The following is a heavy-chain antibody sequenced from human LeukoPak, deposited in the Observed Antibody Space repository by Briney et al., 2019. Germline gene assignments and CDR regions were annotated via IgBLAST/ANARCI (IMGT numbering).Heavy chain of an antibody. V-gene: IGHV3-74*01. J-gene: IGHJ3*02. Sequence: HTGGSLRLSCAASGFTFSSFWMHWVRQVPGKGLVWVSRISTDGGTTTYADSVRGRFTISRDNANNTLYLQMNSLRAEDTAVYYCARETQRTIEMTTNRAFDIWGQGTMVTVSS. CDR1: GFTFSSFW. D-gene: IGHD5-24*01. CDR2: ISTDGGTT. CDR3: ARETQRTIEMTTNRAFDI.